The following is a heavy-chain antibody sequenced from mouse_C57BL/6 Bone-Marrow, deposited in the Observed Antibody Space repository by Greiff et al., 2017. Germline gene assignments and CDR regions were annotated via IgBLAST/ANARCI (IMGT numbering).Heavy chain of an antibody. V-gene: IGHV5-4*03. J-gene: IGHJ4*01. CDR1: GFTFSSYA. Sequence: DVMLVESGGGLVKPGGSLKLSCAASGFTFSSYAMSWVRQTPEKRLEWVATISDGGSYTYYPDNVKGRFTISRDNAKNNLYLQMSHLKSEDTAMYYCARALPYAMDYWGQGTSVTVSS. CDR2: ISDGGSYT. D-gene: IGHD5-5*01. CDR3: ARALPYAMDY.